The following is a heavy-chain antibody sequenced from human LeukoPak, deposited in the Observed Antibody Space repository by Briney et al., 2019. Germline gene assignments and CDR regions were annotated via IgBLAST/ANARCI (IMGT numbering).Heavy chain of an antibody. CDR2: IKQDGGQK. Sequence: GGSLRLSCAASGFTFSSYWMSWVRQAPGKGLEWVANIKQDGGQKFYVDSVRGRFTISRDNAKNSLYLQMNSLRAEDTAVYYCAREDHSNYNYWGQGTLVTVSS. CDR1: GFTFSSYW. CDR3: AREDHSNYNY. D-gene: IGHD4-11*01. J-gene: IGHJ4*02. V-gene: IGHV3-7*01.